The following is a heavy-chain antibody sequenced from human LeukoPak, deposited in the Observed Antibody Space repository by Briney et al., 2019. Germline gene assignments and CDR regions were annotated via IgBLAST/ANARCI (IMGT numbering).Heavy chain of an antibody. CDR3: ARDLNVLRFLGRSGYYYYGMDV. CDR1: GFTFSSYA. D-gene: IGHD3-3*01. J-gene: IGHJ6*02. CDR2: ISYDGSNK. V-gene: IGHV3-30-3*01. Sequence: GGSLRLSCAASGFTFSSYAMHWVRQAPGKGLEWVAVISYDGSNKYYADSVKGRFTISRGNSKNTLYLQTNRLRAEDTAVYYCARDLNVLRFLGRSGYYYYGMDVWGPGTTVTVSS.